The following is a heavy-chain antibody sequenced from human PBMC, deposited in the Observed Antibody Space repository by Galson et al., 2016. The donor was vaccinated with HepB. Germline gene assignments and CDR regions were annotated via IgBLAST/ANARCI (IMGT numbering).Heavy chain of an antibody. J-gene: IGHJ4*02. Sequence: SLRLSCAASGFTFSSYWMVWVCQAPGEGLEWVANINEDGSAKNYVDSAKGRFTISRDNVKNSLYLQMNSLRVEDTAVYFCAREPFISPLDYWGPGTLVTGSA. V-gene: IGHV3-7*03. CDR2: INEDGSAK. CDR1: GFTFSSYW. D-gene: IGHD2/OR15-2a*01. CDR3: AREPFISPLDY.